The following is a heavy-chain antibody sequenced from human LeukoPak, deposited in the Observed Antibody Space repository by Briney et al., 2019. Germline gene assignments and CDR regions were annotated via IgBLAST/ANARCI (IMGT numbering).Heavy chain of an antibody. V-gene: IGHV4-59*01. CDR2: IYYSEST. J-gene: IGHJ3*02. CDR3: AREIRLDYYDSSGYYYRDAFDI. CDR1: GGSISSYY. Sequence: PSETLSLTCTVSGGSISSYYWSWIRQPPGKGLEWIGYIYYSESTNYNPSLKSRVTISVDTSKNQFSLKLSSVTAADTAVYYCAREIRLDYYDSSGYYYRDAFDIWGQGTMVTVSS. D-gene: IGHD3-22*01.